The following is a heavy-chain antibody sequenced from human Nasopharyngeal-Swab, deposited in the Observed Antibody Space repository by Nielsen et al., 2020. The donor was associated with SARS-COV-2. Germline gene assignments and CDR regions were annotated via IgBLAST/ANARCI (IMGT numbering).Heavy chain of an antibody. Sequence: GGSLRLSCAVSGLTVSSTYMSWVRQAPGKGLEWVSSISSSSSYIYYADSVKGRFTISRDNAKNSLYLQLNSLRAEDTAVYYCARERNHYYLDYWGQGTLVTVSS. J-gene: IGHJ4*02. CDR2: ISSSSSYI. D-gene: IGHD1-14*01. CDR1: GLTVSSTY. CDR3: ARERNHYYLDY. V-gene: IGHV3-21*01.